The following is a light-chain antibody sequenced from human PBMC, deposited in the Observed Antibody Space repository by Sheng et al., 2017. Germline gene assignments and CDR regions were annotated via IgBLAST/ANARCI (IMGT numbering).Light chain of an antibody. CDR2: DAS. CDR3: QQFGYFPPT. V-gene: IGKV1-33*01. J-gene: IGKJ5*01. CDR1: QGIRID. Sequence: DIQMTQSPSSLSASVGDRVTITCRASQGIRIDLGWYQQKPGKAPKLLIYDASNLETGVPSRFSGSGSGKDFTFTISSLQPVDFATYYCQQFGYFPPTFGQGTRLEIK.